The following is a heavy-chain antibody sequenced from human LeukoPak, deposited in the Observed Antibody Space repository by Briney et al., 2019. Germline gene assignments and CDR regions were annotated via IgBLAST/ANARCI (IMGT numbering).Heavy chain of an antibody. J-gene: IGHJ4*02. D-gene: IGHD3-22*01. CDR3: TTDYYYSRGYSSVY. CDR1: AFLLYNAR. V-gene: IGHV3-15*01. CDR2: IKETSESGTI. Sequence: GGPLTLFCAVCAFLLYNARELWAPRSRGEGRDCIIHIKETSESGTIDYTAPVKGRFTISRDDSTNTLYLQVNSLKSEDTGVYYCTTDYYYSRGYSSVYWGQGTLVTVSS.